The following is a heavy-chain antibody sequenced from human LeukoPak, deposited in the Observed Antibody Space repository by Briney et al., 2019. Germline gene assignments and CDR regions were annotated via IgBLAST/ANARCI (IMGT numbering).Heavy chain of an antibody. CDR3: ARAYYYDSSAAIDY. CDR1: GGSFSGYY. V-gene: IGHV4-34*01. Sequence: SETLSLTCGVCGGSFSGYYWNWIRQPPGMGLEWIGEINHRGGTDYNPSLKSRVTMSVDTSKNVFSLKLTSVTAADTAVYYCARAYYYDSSAAIDYWGQGILVTVSS. D-gene: IGHD3-22*01. J-gene: IGHJ4*02. CDR2: INHRGGT.